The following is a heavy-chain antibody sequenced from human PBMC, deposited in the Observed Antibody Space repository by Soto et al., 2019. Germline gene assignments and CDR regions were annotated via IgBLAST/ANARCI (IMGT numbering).Heavy chain of an antibody. J-gene: IGHJ4*03. CDR2: VSAYNGNT. D-gene: IGHD2-8*02. CDR3: ARVGAYCTGTSCFDY. Sequence: ASVKVSCKASGYTFTNFGISWVRQAPGQGLEWMGWVSAYNGNTDYAQKFQGRITMTTDISTSTAYMELRSLRSDDTAVYYCARVGAYCTGTSCFDYWGQ. V-gene: IGHV1-18*01. CDR1: GYTFTNFG.